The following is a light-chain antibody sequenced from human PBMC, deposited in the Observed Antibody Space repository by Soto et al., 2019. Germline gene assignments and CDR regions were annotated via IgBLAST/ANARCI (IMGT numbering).Light chain of an antibody. Sequence: DIQLTQSPSFLSASVGDRVTITCRASQGISTYLAWYQQKPGKAPKLLFYAASTLQSGVPSRFGGSGSGTEFTLTISSLQPEDLATFYCQHSKTFGQGTKVEIK. J-gene: IGKJ1*01. CDR2: AAS. CDR3: QHSKT. V-gene: IGKV1-9*01. CDR1: QGISTY.